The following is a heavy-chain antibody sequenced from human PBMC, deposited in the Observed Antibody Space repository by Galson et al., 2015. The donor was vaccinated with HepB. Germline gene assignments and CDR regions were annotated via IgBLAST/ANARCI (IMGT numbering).Heavy chain of an antibody. Sequence: SLRLSCAASGFTFDDYAMHWVRQAPGKGLEWVSLISWDGGSTYYADSVKGRFTISRDNSKNSLYLQMNSLRAEDTALYYCAKGAHYYYYGMDVWGQGTTVTVSS. CDR1: GFTFDDYA. CDR3: AKGAHYYYYGMDV. CDR2: ISWDGGST. V-gene: IGHV3-43D*03. J-gene: IGHJ6*02.